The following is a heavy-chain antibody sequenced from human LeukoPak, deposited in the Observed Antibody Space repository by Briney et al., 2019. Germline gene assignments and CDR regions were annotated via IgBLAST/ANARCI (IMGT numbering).Heavy chain of an antibody. V-gene: IGHV3-7*01. J-gene: IGHJ4*02. CDR3: MSAHGY. CDR2: ILPGGTES. CDR1: GYSCSTNM. Sequence: SGVSLTLSCVVSGYSCSTNMMTWLRQAPGKGLEWVATILPGGTESYRVYSVKGRFTISRDNDKNSLYLQMTILRDEDTAVYYCMSAHGYWGQGTLVTVTS.